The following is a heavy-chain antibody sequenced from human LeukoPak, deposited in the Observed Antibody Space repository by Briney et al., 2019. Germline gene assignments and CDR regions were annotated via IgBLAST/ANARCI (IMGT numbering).Heavy chain of an antibody. CDR2: IYYSGST. Sequence: PSETLSLTCTVSGGSISSHYWSWIRQPPGKGLEWIGYIYYSGSTYYNPSLKSRVTISVDTSKNQLSLKLSSVTAADTAVYYCARGGRLGSFDYWGQGALVTVSS. V-gene: IGHV4-59*11. CDR3: ARGGRLGSFDY. J-gene: IGHJ4*02. CDR1: GGSISSHY. D-gene: IGHD3-9*01.